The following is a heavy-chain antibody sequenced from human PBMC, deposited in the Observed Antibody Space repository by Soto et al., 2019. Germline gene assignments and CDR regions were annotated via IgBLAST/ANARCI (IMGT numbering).Heavy chain of an antibody. Sequence: SETLSLTCTVSGGSISSSSYYWGWIRQPPGKGLEWIGSIYYSGSTYYNPSLKSRVTISVDTSKNQFSLKLSSVTAADTAVYYCASHLLQGFDPWGQGTLVTVSS. CDR1: GGSISSSSYY. CDR3: ASHLLQGFDP. J-gene: IGHJ5*02. D-gene: IGHD3-10*01. V-gene: IGHV4-39*01. CDR2: IYYSGST.